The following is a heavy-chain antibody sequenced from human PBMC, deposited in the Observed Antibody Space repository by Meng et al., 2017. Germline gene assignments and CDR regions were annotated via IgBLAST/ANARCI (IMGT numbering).Heavy chain of an antibody. V-gene: IGHV3-23*01. CDR1: GFTFSSYA. J-gene: IGHJ5*02. D-gene: IGHD3-16*01. CDR3: AKGGSFTARNNWFDP. CDR2: ISGSGGST. Sequence: LKISCAASGFTFSSYAMSWVRQAPGKGLEWVSAISGSGGSTYYADSVKGRFTISRDNSKNTLYLQMNSLRAEDTAVYYCAKGGSFTARNNWFDPWGQGTLVTVSS.